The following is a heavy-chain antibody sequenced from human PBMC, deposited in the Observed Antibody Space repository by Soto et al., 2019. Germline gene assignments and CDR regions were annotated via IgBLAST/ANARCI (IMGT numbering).Heavy chain of an antibody. CDR3: ARHYDGFDF. V-gene: IGHV5-51*01. CDR2: IYPPDSDT. J-gene: IGHJ3*01. Sequence: EVQLVQSGPEVKKPGESLRISCKASGYTFTNYWIGWVRQMPGKGLEWMAIIYPPDSDTRYSPSFQGQVTISADKSINTAYLHWRTLKASDTAMYFCARHYDGFDFWGQGTMVTVSS. CDR1: GYTFTNYW.